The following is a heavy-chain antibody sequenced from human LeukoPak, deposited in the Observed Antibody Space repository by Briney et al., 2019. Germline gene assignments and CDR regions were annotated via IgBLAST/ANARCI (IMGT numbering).Heavy chain of an antibody. V-gene: IGHV3-21*03. Sequence: GGSLRLSCAASGFTFSSYSMNWVRQAPGKGLEWVSSISSSSSYIYYADSVKGRFTISRDNAKNSLYLQMNSLKTEDTAVYYCTTVRLLWFGEYPFPFDYWGQGTLVTVSS. D-gene: IGHD3-10*01. CDR1: GFTFSSYS. CDR2: ISSSSSYI. J-gene: IGHJ4*02. CDR3: TTVRLLWFGEYPFPFDY.